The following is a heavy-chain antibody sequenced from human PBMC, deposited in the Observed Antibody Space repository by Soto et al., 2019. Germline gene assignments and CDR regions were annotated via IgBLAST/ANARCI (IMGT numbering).Heavy chain of an antibody. CDR1: GFTFSSYA. D-gene: IGHD6-19*01. CDR2: ISGSGGST. V-gene: IGHV3-23*01. Sequence: GGSLRLSCAASGFTFSSYAMSWVRQAPGKGLEWVSAISGSGGSTYYADSVKGRFTISRDNSKNTLYLQMNSLRAGDTAVYYCAKRRLVAGTSKVAEYFQHWGQGTLVTVSS. J-gene: IGHJ1*01. CDR3: AKRRLVAGTSKVAEYFQH.